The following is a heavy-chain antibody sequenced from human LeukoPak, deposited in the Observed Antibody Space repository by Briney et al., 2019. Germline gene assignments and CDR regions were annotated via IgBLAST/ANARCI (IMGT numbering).Heavy chain of an antibody. V-gene: IGHV3-48*01. CDR2: IGPGGDI. J-gene: IGHJ4*02. CDR3: ARRFDS. CDR1: GFSFTAYS. Sequence: QSGGSLRLSCVASGFSFTAYSMNWVRQAPGRGLEWISYIGPGGDICYADSVTGRFTVSRDIAKNSLYLQMNGLRVEDTAVYYCARRFDSWGQGTLVTVSS.